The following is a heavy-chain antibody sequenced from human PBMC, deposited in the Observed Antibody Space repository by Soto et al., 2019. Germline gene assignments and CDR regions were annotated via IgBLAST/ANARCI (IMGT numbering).Heavy chain of an antibody. CDR3: ASQYGSSSGFDP. V-gene: IGHV1-8*01. D-gene: IGHD6-6*01. CDR1: GYTFTSYD. CDR2: MNPNSGNT. Sequence: ASVKVYSKASGYTFTSYDINWVRQATGQGLEWMGWMNPNSGNTGYAQKFQGRVTMTRNTSISTAYMELSSLRSEDTAVYYCASQYGSSSGFDPWGQGTLVTVYS. J-gene: IGHJ5*02.